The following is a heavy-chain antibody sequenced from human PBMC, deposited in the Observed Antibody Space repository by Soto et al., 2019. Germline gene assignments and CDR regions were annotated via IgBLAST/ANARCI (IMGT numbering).Heavy chain of an antibody. D-gene: IGHD3-22*01. CDR3: ARGPPQVMGNFDSSYLTSYFDY. CDR2: ISYDGSNK. Sequence: QVQLVESGGGVVQPGRSMRLSCAASGFTFSSYAMHWVRQAPGKGLEWVALISYDGSNKYYADSVKGRFTISRDNSKNTLYLQMHRLRAEDTVVYYCARGPPQVMGNFDSSYLTSYFDYWGQGILVTVSS. V-gene: IGHV3-30-3*02. J-gene: IGHJ4*02. CDR1: GFTFSSYA.